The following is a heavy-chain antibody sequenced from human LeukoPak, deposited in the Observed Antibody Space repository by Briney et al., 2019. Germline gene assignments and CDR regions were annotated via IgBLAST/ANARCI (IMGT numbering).Heavy chain of an antibody. CDR1: GFSFRNFA. CDR3: SASRPHYGDYYGLDV. Sequence: GGSLRLSCAASGFSFRNFAMHWVRQAPGKGLEWVAVISYDGSHKYSADSVKGRCTISRDNSKNTLYLQMNSLRTEDTAVYFCSASRPHYGDYYGLDVWGHGTTVTVSS. V-gene: IGHV3-30*04. D-gene: IGHD4/OR15-4a*01. CDR2: ISYDGSHK. J-gene: IGHJ6*02.